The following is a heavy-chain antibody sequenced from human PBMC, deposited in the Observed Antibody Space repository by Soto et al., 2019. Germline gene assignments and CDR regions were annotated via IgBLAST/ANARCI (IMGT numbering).Heavy chain of an antibody. CDR1: GYTFTHYY. J-gene: IGHJ4*02. Sequence: ASVKVSCKASGYTFTHYYMHWVRQAPGQGLEWRGIINPNGGSTTYAQRFRAGFTMTRDTSTSTVYMELSSLRSEDSAVYYCATSVNSAMAFEYWGQGTMVTVSS. CDR2: INPNGGST. CDR3: ATSVNSAMAFEY. V-gene: IGHV1-46*01. D-gene: IGHD5-18*01.